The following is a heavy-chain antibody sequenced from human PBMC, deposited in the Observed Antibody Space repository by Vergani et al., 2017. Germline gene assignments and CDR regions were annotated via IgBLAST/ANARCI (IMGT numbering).Heavy chain of an antibody. D-gene: IGHD3-10*01. V-gene: IGHV4-34*01. J-gene: IGHJ5*02. CDR1: GGSFSGYY. Sequence: QVQLQQWGAGLLKPSETLSLTCAVYGGSFSGYYWSWIRQPPGKGLEWIGEINHSGSTNYNPSLKSRVTISVDTSKNQFSLKLSSVTAADTAVYYCARDDLWVGEGTNWFDPWGQGTLVTVSS. CDR3: ARDDLWVGEGTNWFDP. CDR2: INHSGST.